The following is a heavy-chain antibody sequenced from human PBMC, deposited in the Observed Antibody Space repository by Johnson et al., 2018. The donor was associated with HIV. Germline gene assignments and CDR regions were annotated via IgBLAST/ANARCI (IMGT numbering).Heavy chain of an antibody. V-gene: IGHV3-30*18. CDR2: ISYDGSNK. Sequence: QVQLVESGGGVVQPGRSLRLSCAASGFTFSSYGMHWVRQAPGKGLEWVAVISYDGSNKYYADSVKGRFTISRDNSKNTLYLQMNSRRAEDTAVYYCAKGSPGGVVAHDAFDIWGQGTMVTVSS. CDR1: GFTFSSYG. J-gene: IGHJ3*02. D-gene: IGHD3-16*01. CDR3: AKGSPGGVVAHDAFDI.